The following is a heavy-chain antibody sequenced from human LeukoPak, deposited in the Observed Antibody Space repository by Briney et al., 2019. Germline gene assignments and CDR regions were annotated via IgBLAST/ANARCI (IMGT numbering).Heavy chain of an antibody. V-gene: IGHV4-34*01. CDR3: ARLGTGTNYYYYYMDV. CDR2: INHSGST. CDR1: GGSFSGYY. J-gene: IGHJ6*03. Sequence: PSETLSLTCAVYGGSFSGYYWSWIRQPPGKGLEWIGEINHSGSTNYNPSLKSRVTISVDTSKNQFSLKLSSVTAADTAVYYCARLGTGTNYYYYYMDVWGKGTTVTISS. D-gene: IGHD1-7*01.